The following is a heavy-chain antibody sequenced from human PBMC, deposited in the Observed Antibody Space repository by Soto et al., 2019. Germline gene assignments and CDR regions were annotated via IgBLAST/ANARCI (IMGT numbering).Heavy chain of an antibody. Sequence: QVQLVQSGAEVKKPGASVKVSCEASGYTFTSYGISWVRQAPGQGLEWMGWISAYNGNTNYAQKLQGRVTMTTDTSTSTAYMELRSLRSDDTAVYYCARDRITMIVVGNWFDPWGQGTLVTVSS. D-gene: IGHD3-22*01. CDR2: ISAYNGNT. J-gene: IGHJ5*02. V-gene: IGHV1-18*01. CDR3: ARDRITMIVVGNWFDP. CDR1: GYTFTSYG.